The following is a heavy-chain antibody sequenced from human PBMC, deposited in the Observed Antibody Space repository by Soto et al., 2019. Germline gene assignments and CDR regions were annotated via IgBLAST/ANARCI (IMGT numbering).Heavy chain of an antibody. CDR3: AASCVGCGGFNYYGMDV. J-gene: IGHJ6*02. CDR1: GASISSGGYY. D-gene: IGHD2-21*01. V-gene: IGHV4-31*03. Sequence: QVQLQESGPGLVKPSQTLSLTCSVSGASISSGGYYWNWIRQHPGKGLEWIGYIYYSGTTYYNPSLKSRVTISVDTLKNQFSLKLSSVTAADTAVYYCAASCVGCGGFNYYGMDVWGQGTTVTVSS. CDR2: IYYSGTT.